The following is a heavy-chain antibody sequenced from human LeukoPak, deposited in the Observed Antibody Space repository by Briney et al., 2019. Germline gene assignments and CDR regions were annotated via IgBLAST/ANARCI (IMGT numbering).Heavy chain of an antibody. J-gene: IGHJ4*02. D-gene: IGHD3-3*01. Sequence: SETLSLTCPVSGGSISSGGYYWSWIRQHPGKGLEWIGYIYYSGSTYYNPSLRSRVTISVDTSKNQFSLKLSSVTAADTAVYYCARLNVLRFLEWDYWGQGTLVTVSS. CDR3: ARLNVLRFLEWDY. CDR2: IYYSGST. V-gene: IGHV4-31*03. CDR1: GGSISSGGYY.